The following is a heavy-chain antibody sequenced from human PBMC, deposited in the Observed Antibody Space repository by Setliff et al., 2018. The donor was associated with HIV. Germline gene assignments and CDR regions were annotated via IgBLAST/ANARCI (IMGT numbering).Heavy chain of an antibody. CDR1: GYTFTSYY. CDR2: INPGNGNT. D-gene: IGHD3-22*01. J-gene: IGHJ6*03. CDR3: ARDLSIDSSGYPRIGYSYMDV. V-gene: IGHV1-3*01. Sequence: ASVKVSCKASGYTFTSYYMHWVRQAPGQGLEWMGWINPGNGNTKYSQKFQGRVTITRVTSASTVYMELSGLRSEDTAVYYCARDLSIDSSGYPRIGYSYMDVWGKGTTVTVSS.